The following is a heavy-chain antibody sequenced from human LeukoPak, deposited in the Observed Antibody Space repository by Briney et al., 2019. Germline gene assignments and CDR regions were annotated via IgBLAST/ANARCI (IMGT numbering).Heavy chain of an antibody. CDR1: GGSISSGSYY. J-gene: IGHJ4*02. CDR3: ARGISSGWLLNIDY. CDR2: IYTSGST. D-gene: IGHD6-19*01. Sequence: PSETLSLTCTVSGGSISSGSYYWSWIRQPAGKGLEWIGRIYTSGSTNYNPSLKSRVTISVDTSKNQFSLKLSSVTAADTAVYYCARGISSGWLLNIDYWGQGTLVTVSS. V-gene: IGHV4-61*02.